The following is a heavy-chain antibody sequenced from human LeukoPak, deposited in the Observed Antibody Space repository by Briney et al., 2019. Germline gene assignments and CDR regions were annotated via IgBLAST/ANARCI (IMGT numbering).Heavy chain of an antibody. CDR3: AKGHDYGDYDY. Sequence: GGSLRLSCAASGFTFSSYGMHWVRQAPGKGLEWVAVISYDGSNKYYADSVKGRFTISRDNSKNTLYLQMNSLRAEDTAVYYCAKGHDYGDYDYWGQGTLVTASS. J-gene: IGHJ4*02. CDR2: ISYDGSNK. CDR1: GFTFSSYG. D-gene: IGHD4-17*01. V-gene: IGHV3-30*18.